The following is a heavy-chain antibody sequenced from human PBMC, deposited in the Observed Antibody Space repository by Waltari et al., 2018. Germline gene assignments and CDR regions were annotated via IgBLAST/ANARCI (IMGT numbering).Heavy chain of an antibody. Sequence: QVQLVESGGGVVQPGRSLRLSCAASGFTFSSYAMHWVRQAPGKGLEWVAVISYDGSNKYYADSVKGRFTISRDNSKNTRYLQMNSLRAEDTAVYYCARDESGSDDYWGQGTLVTVSS. J-gene: IGHJ4*02. CDR2: ISYDGSNK. D-gene: IGHD1-26*01. CDR1: GFTFSSYA. V-gene: IGHV3-30-3*01. CDR3: ARDESGSDDY.